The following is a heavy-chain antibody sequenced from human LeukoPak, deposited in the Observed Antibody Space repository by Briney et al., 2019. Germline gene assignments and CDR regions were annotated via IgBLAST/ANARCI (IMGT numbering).Heavy chain of an antibody. CDR1: GNTFSGYY. D-gene: IGHD2-21*02. CDR3: ARDNREVRGGDCFDV. CDR2: INPNSGGT. Sequence: GASVKVSCKASGNTFSGYYMHWVRQAPGQGLEWMGWINPNSGGTNYARKFQGRVTMTRDTSITTGYMELSRLRSDDTAVYYCARDNREVRGGDCFDVWGKGTTVTVSS. V-gene: IGHV1-2*02. J-gene: IGHJ6*04.